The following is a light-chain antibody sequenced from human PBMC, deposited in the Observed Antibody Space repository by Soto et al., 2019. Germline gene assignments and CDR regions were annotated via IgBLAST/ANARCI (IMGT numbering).Light chain of an antibody. CDR1: ESLFGF. CDR3: QSYNDWHLA. V-gene: IGKV3-15*01. Sequence: DIVLTQSPATLSVSPGDRVTLSCRASESLFGFLAWYQQKPGQAPRLLMYGVSTRATGIPARFSGGGSATDFTLTISSLQSEDSAFYFCQSYNDWHLASGLGNRLEIK. J-gene: IGKJ2*01. CDR2: GVS.